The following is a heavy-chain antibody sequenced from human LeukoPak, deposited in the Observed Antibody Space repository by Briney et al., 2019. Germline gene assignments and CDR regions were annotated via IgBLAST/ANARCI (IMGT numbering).Heavy chain of an antibody. J-gene: IGHJ6*03. V-gene: IGHV3-53*01. CDR3: ARGFGHFVPYYYYYMDV. D-gene: IGHD3-10*01. CDR2: IYSGGST. Sequence: PGGSLRLSCAASGFTVSSNYMSWVRQAPGKGLGWVSVIYSGGSTYYADSVKGRFTISRDNSKNTLYLQMNSLRAEDTAVYYCARGFGHFVPYYYYYMDVWGKGTTVTISS. CDR1: GFTVSSNY.